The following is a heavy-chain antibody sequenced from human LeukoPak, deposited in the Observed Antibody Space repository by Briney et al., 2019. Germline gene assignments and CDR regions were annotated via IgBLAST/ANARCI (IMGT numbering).Heavy chain of an antibody. CDR3: ARVRQGGYGGNDFHLDY. CDR2: IYYSGST. CDR1: GGSISSGGYY. D-gene: IGHD5-12*01. Sequence: SETLSLTCTVSGGSISSGGYYWSWIRQHPGKGLEWIGYIYYSGSTYYNPSLKSRVTISVDTSKNQFSLKLSSVTAADTAVYYCARVRQGGYGGNDFHLDYWGQGTLVTVSS. J-gene: IGHJ4*02. V-gene: IGHV4-31*03.